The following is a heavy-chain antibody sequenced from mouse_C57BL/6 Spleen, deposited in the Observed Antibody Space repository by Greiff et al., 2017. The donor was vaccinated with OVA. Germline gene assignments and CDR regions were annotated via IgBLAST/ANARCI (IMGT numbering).Heavy chain of an antibody. CDR2: ISYDGSN. J-gene: IGHJ3*01. Sequence: VQLQQSGPGLVKPSQSLSLTCSVTGYSITSGYYWNWIRQFPGNKLEWMGYISYDGSNNYNPSLKNRISITRDTSKNQFFLKLNSVTTEDTATYYCARAIYDGYYWFAYWGQGTLVTVSA. V-gene: IGHV3-6*01. CDR1: GYSITSGYY. CDR3: ARAIYDGYYWFAY. D-gene: IGHD2-3*01.